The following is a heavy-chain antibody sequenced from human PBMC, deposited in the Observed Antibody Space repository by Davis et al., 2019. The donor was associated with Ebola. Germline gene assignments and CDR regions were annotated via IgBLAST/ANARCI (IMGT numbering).Heavy chain of an antibody. CDR1: GLTFSSYA. V-gene: IGHV3-23*01. Sequence: GGSLRLSCAASGLTFSSYAMSWVRQAPGKGLEWVSAISGSGGSTYYADSVKGRFTISRDNSKNTLYLQMNSLRAEDTAVYYCAKGREAARTPSHYYYYGMDVWGQGTTVTVSS. CDR3: AKGREAARTPSHYYYYGMDV. J-gene: IGHJ6*02. CDR2: ISGSGGST. D-gene: IGHD6-6*01.